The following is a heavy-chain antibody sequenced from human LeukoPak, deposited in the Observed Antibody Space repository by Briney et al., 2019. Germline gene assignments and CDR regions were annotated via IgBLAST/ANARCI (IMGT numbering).Heavy chain of an antibody. CDR3: TRDGCSGWCHDY. CDR1: GFTFSTEW. D-gene: IGHD6-19*01. V-gene: IGHV3-7*01. J-gene: IGHJ4*02. CDR2: MKEEGGNI. Sequence: PGGSLRLSCAASGFTFSTEWMGWVRQAPGKGLELVATMKEEGGNIYYVDSVRGRFTISRDNAKNSLFLQMNSLRADDTAVYYCTRDGCSGWCHDYWGQGTLVTVSS.